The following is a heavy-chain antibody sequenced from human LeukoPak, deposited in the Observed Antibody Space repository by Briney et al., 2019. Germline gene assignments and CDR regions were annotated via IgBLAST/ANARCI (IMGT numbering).Heavy chain of an antibody. V-gene: IGHV4-39*01. Sequence: PSETLSLTCTVSGGSISSSSYYWGWIRQPPGKGLEWIGSIYYSGSTYYNPSLKSRVTISVDTSKNQFSLKLSSVTAADTAVYYCARHVPHYSSGWYLRGYYFDYWGQGTLVTVSS. CDR1: GGSISSSSYY. D-gene: IGHD6-19*01. CDR3: ARHVPHYSSGWYLRGYYFDY. CDR2: IYYSGST. J-gene: IGHJ4*02.